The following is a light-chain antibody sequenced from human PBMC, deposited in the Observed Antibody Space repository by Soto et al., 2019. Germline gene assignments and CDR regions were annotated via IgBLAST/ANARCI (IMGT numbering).Light chain of an antibody. V-gene: IGLV2-23*01. CDR3: CSFARSSTFYA. CDR1: SSDVGSSNL. Sequence: QSALTQPASVSASPGQSITISCTGTSSDVGSSNLGSWYQHHPGKAPKLRIYEGSRRPSGVSGRFSVSKSGNTASLTISGLQADDEADDYGCSFARSSTFYAFGTGTKVTVL. J-gene: IGLJ1*01. CDR2: EGS.